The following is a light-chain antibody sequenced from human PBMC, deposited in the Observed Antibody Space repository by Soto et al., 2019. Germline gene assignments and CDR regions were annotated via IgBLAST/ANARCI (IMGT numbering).Light chain of an antibody. CDR2: GAS. J-gene: IGKJ4*01. CDR1: QSVSSGF. Sequence: EIVLTQSPATLSLSPGERATLSCRASQSVSSGFLAWYQQKPGQAPRLLIYGASSRATGIPDRFSGSGSGTDFTLTISRLEPEDFAVYYCQQYGRSVTFGGGTKVEIK. CDR3: QQYGRSVT. V-gene: IGKV3-20*01.